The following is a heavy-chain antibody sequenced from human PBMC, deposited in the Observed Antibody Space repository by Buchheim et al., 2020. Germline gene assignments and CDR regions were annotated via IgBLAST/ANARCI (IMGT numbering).Heavy chain of an antibody. J-gene: IGHJ6*02. V-gene: IGHV4-34*10. CDR1: GGSFSGYY. D-gene: IGHD3-10*01. CDR3: ARFRVLLWFGELWERYGMDV. Sequence: QLQLQESGPGLVKPSETLSLTCAVYGGSFSGYYWSWIRQPPGKGLEWIGEINHSGSTNYNPSLKSRVTISVDTSKNQFSLKLSSVTAADTAVYYCARFRVLLWFGELWERYGMDVWGQGTT. CDR2: INHSGST.